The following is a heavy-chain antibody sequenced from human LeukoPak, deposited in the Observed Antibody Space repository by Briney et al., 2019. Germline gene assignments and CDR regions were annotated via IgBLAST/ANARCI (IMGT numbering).Heavy chain of an antibody. V-gene: IGHV3-7*01. D-gene: IGHD6-19*01. J-gene: IGHJ3*02. CDR3: ARPRQWLVRSDAFDI. Sequence: PGGSLRLSCAASGFTFSSYWMSWVRQAPGKGLEWVANIKQDGSEKYYVDSVKGRFTISRDNAKNSLYLQMNSLRAEDTAVYYCARPRQWLVRSDAFDIWCQGTMVTVSS. CDR2: IKQDGSEK. CDR1: GFTFSSYW.